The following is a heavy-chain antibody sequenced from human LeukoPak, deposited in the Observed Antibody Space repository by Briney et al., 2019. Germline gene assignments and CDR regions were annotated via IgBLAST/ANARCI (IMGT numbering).Heavy chain of an antibody. CDR1: GGTFSSYA. D-gene: IGHD2-15*01. V-gene: IGHV1-69*05. CDR3: ARDTGAAGYCSGGSCYV. CDR2: IIPIFGTA. J-gene: IGHJ4*02. Sequence: ASVKVSCKASGGTFSSYAISWVRQAPGQGLEWMGRIIPIFGTANYAQKFQGRVTITTDESTSTAYMELSSLRSEDTAVYYCARDTGAAGYCSGGSCYVWGQGTLVTVSS.